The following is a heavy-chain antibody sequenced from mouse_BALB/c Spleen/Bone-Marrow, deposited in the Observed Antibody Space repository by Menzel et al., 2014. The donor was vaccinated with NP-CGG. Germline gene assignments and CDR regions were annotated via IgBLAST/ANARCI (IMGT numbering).Heavy chain of an antibody. D-gene: IGHD1-2*01. J-gene: IGHJ2*01. CDR2: INPESSTI. V-gene: IGHV4-1*02. Sequence: EVQRVESGGGLVQPGGSLKLSCTASGFDFSRYWMSWVRQAPGKGLQWIGEINPESSTINYTPSLKDKFIISRDNAKNTLYLQMSKVRSEDTALYYCARLSYYGLTDYWGRGTTLTVSS. CDR1: GFDFSRYW. CDR3: ARLSYYGLTDY.